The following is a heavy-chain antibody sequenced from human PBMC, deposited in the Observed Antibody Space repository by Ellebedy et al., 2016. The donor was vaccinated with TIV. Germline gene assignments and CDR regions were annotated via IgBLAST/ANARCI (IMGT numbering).Heavy chain of an antibody. CDR2: TSDEGSKK. Sequence: GESLKISCAASGFTLNRNGMHWVRQAPGKGLEWVAVTSDEGSKKDYADAVKGRFTTSRDNPKNTLYLQMDSLKTEDTAVYFCAKSIVGATTYFHYYGLDLWGQGTMVIVSS. D-gene: IGHD1-26*01. CDR3: AKSIVGATTYFHYYGLDL. V-gene: IGHV3-30*18. CDR1: GFTLNRNG. J-gene: IGHJ6*02.